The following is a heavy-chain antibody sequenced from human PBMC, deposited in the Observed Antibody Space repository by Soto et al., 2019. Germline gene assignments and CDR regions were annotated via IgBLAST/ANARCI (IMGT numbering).Heavy chain of an antibody. CDR1: GYTFTGYY. CDR2: INPNSGGT. Sequence: ASVKVSCKASGYTFTGYYMHWVRQAPGQGLEWMGWINPNSGGTNYAQKFQGRVTMTRDTSISTAYMELSRLRSDDTAVYYCASGAWGAEPTFDHWAQGTLFTFSS. CDR3: ASGAWGAEPTFDH. V-gene: IGHV1-2*02. D-gene: IGHD7-27*01. J-gene: IGHJ4*02.